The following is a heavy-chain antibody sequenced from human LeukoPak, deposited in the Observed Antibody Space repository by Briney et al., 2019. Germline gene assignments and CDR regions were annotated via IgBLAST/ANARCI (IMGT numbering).Heavy chain of an antibody. CDR3: ARLGRFLRVDYFDY. CDR1: GFTFSSYE. CDR2: ISSSGSTI. J-gene: IGHJ4*02. V-gene: IGHV3-48*03. D-gene: IGHD3-10*01. Sequence: GGSLRLSCAVSGFTFSSYEMNWVRQAPGKGLEWISYISSSGSTIYYADSVKGRFTISRDNAKNSLYLQMNSLTADDTAVYYCARLGRFLRVDYFDYWGQGSLVTVSS.